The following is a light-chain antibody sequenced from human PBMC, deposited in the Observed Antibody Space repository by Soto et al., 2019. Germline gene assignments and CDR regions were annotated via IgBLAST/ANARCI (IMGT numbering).Light chain of an antibody. CDR2: GTS. Sequence: EIVLTHSPGTLSLSPGERATLSCRASQSIDSSYVAWYRQKPGQAPTLLIYGTSSRATGVSDRFSGSGSGTAFTRTIGSLDPEVFAGHHCHIAYTFGPGAKVEVK. CDR1: QSIDSSY. J-gene: IGKJ3*01. V-gene: IGKV3-20*01. CDR3: HIAYT.